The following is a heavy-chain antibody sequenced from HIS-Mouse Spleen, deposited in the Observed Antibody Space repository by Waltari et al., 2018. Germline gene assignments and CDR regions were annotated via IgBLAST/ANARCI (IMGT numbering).Heavy chain of an antibody. CDR3: AKGLGMTVIDY. D-gene: IGHD4-17*01. Sequence: EVQLVESGGGLVQPGRSLRLSCAASGFTFDDYAMHWVRQAPGKGLEWVSGISWNSGSIGYVDSVKGRFTISRDNAKNSLYLQMNSLRAEDTALYYCAKGLGMTVIDYWGQGTLVTVSS. CDR1: GFTFDDYA. V-gene: IGHV3-9*01. J-gene: IGHJ4*02. CDR2: ISWNSGSI.